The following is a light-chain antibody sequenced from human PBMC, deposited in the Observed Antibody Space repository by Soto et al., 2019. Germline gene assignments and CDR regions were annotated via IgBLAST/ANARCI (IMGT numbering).Light chain of an antibody. V-gene: IGKV3-11*01. Sequence: EIVMTQSPATLSVSPGERATLSCRASQSVSSSLAWYQQKPGQAPRLLIYDASNRATGIPARFSGSGSGTDFTLTISSLEPEDFAVYYCQQRNNWPPEITFGQGTRLEI. J-gene: IGKJ5*01. CDR2: DAS. CDR1: QSVSSS. CDR3: QQRNNWPPEIT.